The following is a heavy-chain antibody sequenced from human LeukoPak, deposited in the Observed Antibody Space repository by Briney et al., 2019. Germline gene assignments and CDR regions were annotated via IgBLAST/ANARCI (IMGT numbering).Heavy chain of an antibody. CDR3: ARESWSDSVAFDI. V-gene: IGHV3-30*04. Sequence: PGGSLRLSCAASGFNFSSYAMHWVRQAPGEGLEWVGLISYGGIDKSYADSVKGRFTISRGSSKRTLYLQMNSLRAEDTAMYYCARESWSDSVAFDIWGLGTMVIVSS. D-gene: IGHD3-3*01. J-gene: IGHJ3*02. CDR1: GFNFSSYA. CDR2: ISYGGIDK.